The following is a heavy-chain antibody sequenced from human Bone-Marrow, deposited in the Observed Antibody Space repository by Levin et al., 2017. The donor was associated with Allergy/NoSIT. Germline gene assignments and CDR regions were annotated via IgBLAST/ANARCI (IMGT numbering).Heavy chain of an antibody. CDR2: IKSLTDGGTT. CDR1: GFTFSNAW. V-gene: IGHV3-15*01. CDR3: FTDRTFSPVDD. Sequence: AGGSLRLSCAASGFTFSNAWMSWVRQVPGEGLEWVGRIKSLTDGGTTDYSGPVEGRFTISRDDSKNTLYLQTNSLKTEDTAIYYCFTDRTFSPVDDWGQGTLVTVSS. J-gene: IGHJ4*02.